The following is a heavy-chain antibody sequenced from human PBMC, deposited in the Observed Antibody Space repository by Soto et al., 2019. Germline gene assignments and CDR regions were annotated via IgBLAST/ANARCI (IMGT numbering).Heavy chain of an antibody. J-gene: IGHJ4*02. CDR3: ARAAPRYCSGGSCYSGRDY. Sequence: QVQLQQWGAGLLKPSETLSLTCAVYGGSFSGYYWSWIRQPPGKGLEWIEEINHSGSTNYNPSLKSRVTISVDTSKNQFSLKLSSVTAADTAVYYCARAAPRYCSGGSCYSGRDYWVQGTLVTVSS. D-gene: IGHD2-15*01. CDR2: INHSGST. CDR1: GGSFSGYY. V-gene: IGHV4-34*01.